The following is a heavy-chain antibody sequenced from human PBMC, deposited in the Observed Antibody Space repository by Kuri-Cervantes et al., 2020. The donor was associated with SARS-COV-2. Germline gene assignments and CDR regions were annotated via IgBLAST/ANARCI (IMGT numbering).Heavy chain of an antibody. J-gene: IGHJ6*03. V-gene: IGHV4-59*01. D-gene: IGHD4-11*01. CDR1: GGSISSYY. CDR2: IYYSGST. Sequence: GSLRLSCTVSGGSISSYYWSWIRQPPGKGLEWIGYIYYSGSTNYNPSLKSRVTISVDTSKNQFSLKLSSVTAADTAVYYCARDVYRDYYYYMDVWGKGTMVTVSS. CDR3: ARDVYRDYYYYMDV.